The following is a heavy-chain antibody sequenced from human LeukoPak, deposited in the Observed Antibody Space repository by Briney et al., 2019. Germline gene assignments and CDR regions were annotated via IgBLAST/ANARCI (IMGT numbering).Heavy chain of an antibody. J-gene: IGHJ1*01. V-gene: IGHV4-59*08. CDR2: IYYSGST. D-gene: IGHD3-22*01. CDR3: ARHGYYYDSSWVFQH. CDR1: GGSISSYY. Sequence: SETLSLTCTVSGGSISSYYWSWIRQPPGKGLEWIGYIYYSGSTNYNPSLKSRVTISVDTSKNQFSLKLSSVTAADTAVYYCARHGYYYDSSWVFQHWGQGTLVTVSS.